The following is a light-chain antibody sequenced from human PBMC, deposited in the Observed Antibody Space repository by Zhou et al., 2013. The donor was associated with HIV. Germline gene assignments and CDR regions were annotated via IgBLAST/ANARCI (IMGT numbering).Light chain of an antibody. CDR3: QSYDSSLSAL. CDR2: ANN. CDR1: SSNIGAGFD. J-gene: IGLJ1*01. V-gene: IGLV1-40*01. Sequence: QSVLTQPPSVSGAPGQRVTISCTGSSSNIGAGFDVHWYQQLPGTAPKLLIYANNIRPSGVPDRFSGSKSGTSASLAITGLQAEDEADYYCQSYDSSLSALFGTGTKVTV.